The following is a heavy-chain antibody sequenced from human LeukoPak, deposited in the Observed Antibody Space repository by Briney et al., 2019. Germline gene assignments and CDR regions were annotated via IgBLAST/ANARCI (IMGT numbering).Heavy chain of an antibody. CDR3: AKPLVNYYDSSGYYGFDY. CDR2: ISYDGSNK. V-gene: IGHV3-30*18. CDR1: GFTFSSYG. D-gene: IGHD3-22*01. Sequence: PGGSLRLSCAASGFTFSSYGMHWVRQAPGKGLEWVAVISYDGSNKYYADSVKGRFTISRDNSKNTLYLQMNSLRAEDTAVYYCAKPLVNYYDSSGYYGFDYWGQGTLVTVSS. J-gene: IGHJ4*02.